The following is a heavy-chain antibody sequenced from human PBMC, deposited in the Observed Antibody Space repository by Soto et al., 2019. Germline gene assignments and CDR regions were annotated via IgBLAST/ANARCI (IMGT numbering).Heavy chain of an antibody. J-gene: IGHJ5*01. V-gene: IGHV6-1*01. D-gene: IGHD2-8*01. CDR3: ARLIGNSWLDS. CDR1: GDSVSTNSAT. Sequence: SQTLSLTCAISGDSVSTNSATWDWIRLSPSRGLEWLGRTYYRSKWYNDYAVSVKGRITINPDTSTNQLSLQLNSVTPDDTAVYYCARLIGNSWLDSWGQGTLVPVSS. CDR2: TYYRSKWYN.